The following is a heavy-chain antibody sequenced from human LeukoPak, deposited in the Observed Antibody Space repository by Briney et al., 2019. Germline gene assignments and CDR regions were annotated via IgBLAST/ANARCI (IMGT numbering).Heavy chain of an antibody. Sequence: ASVKVPCKASGYTFTSYAMHWVRQAPGQRLEWMGWINAGNGNTKYSQKFQGRVTITRDTSASTAYMELSSLRSEDTAVYYCARVRAPAPYYYDSSANGHPIDYWGQGTLVTVSS. D-gene: IGHD3-22*01. CDR2: INAGNGNT. V-gene: IGHV1-3*01. J-gene: IGHJ4*02. CDR1: GYTFTSYA. CDR3: ARVRAPAPYYYDSSANGHPIDY.